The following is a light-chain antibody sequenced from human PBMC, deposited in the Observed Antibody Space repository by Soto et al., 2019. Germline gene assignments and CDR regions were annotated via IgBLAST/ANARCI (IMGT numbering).Light chain of an antibody. CDR3: CSYGAR. Sequence: QSVLTQPRSVSGSSGQSVAISCTGTSSDVGGYNYVSWYQQHPGKAPKLMIYDVSKRPSGVPDRFSGSKSGNTASLTISGLRAEDEADYYCCSYGARFGGGTKLTVL. V-gene: IGLV2-11*01. CDR1: SSDVGGYNY. CDR2: DVS. J-gene: IGLJ3*02.